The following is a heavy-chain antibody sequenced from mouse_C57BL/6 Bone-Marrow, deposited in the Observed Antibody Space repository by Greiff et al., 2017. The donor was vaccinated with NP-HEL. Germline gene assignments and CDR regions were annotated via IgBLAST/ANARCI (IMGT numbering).Heavy chain of an antibody. D-gene: IGHD2-4*01. V-gene: IGHV1-61*01. J-gene: IGHJ2*01. Sequence: QVQLQQPGAELVRPGSSVKLSCKASGYTFTSYWMDWVKQRPGQGLEWIGNIYPSDSETHYNQKFKDKATLTVDKSSSTAYMQRSSLTSEDSAVYYCARGGITTRRYYFDYWGQGTTLTVSS. CDR2: IYPSDSET. CDR3: ARGGITTRRYYFDY. CDR1: GYTFTSYW.